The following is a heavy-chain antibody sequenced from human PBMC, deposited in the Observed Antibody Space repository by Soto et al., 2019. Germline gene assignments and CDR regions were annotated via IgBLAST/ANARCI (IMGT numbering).Heavy chain of an antibody. CDR3: ARDLDILTGYYSFDY. CDR1: GFTFSSYG. Sequence: PGGSLRLSCAASGFTFSSYGMHWVRQAPGKGLEWVAVIWYDGSNKYYADSVKGRFTISRDNSKNTLYLQMNSLRAEDTAVYYCARDLDILTGYYSFDYWGQGTLVTVSS. D-gene: IGHD3-9*01. CDR2: IWYDGSNK. V-gene: IGHV3-33*01. J-gene: IGHJ4*02.